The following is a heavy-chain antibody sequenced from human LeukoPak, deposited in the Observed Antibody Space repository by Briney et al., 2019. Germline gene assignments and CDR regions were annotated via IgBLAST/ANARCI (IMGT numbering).Heavy chain of an antibody. Sequence: SETLSLTCAVYGGSFSGYYWSWIRQPPGKGLEWIREINHSGSPNYNPSLKSRVTISVDTSKNQFSLKLSSVTAADTAVYYCARGGVRYFERGYFDYWGQGTLVTVSS. J-gene: IGHJ4*02. CDR1: GGSFSGYY. D-gene: IGHD3-9*01. V-gene: IGHV4-34*01. CDR3: ARGGVRYFERGYFDY. CDR2: INHSGSP.